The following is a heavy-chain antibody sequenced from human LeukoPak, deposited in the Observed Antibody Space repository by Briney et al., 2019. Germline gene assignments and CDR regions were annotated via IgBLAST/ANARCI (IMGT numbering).Heavy chain of an antibody. J-gene: IGHJ3*02. Sequence: PGGSLRLSCAASGFTFSGYGMHWVRQAPGKGLEWVAFIRYDGSNKYYADSVKGRFTISRDNSKNTLYLQMNSLRAEDTAVYYCAKDFHYGDYSDAFDIWGQGTMVTVSS. CDR1: GFTFSGYG. D-gene: IGHD4-17*01. V-gene: IGHV3-30*02. CDR2: IRYDGSNK. CDR3: AKDFHYGDYSDAFDI.